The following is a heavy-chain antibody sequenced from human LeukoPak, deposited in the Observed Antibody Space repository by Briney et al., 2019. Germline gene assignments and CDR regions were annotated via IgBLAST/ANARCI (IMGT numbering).Heavy chain of an antibody. D-gene: IGHD6-6*01. Sequence: ASVKVSCKASGYTFTSYYMHWVRQAPGQGLEWMGIINPSGGSTSYAQKFQGRVTMTRDTSTSTAYMELSRLRTDDTAVYYCASDIYLGSSLSFDYWGQGTLVTVSS. V-gene: IGHV1-46*01. CDR2: INPSGGST. J-gene: IGHJ4*02. CDR1: GYTFTSYY. CDR3: ASDIYLGSSLSFDY.